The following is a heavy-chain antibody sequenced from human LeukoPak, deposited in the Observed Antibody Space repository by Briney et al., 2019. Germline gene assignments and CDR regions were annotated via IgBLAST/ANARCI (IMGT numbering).Heavy chain of an antibody. D-gene: IGHD2-15*01. CDR1: GGSISSGSYF. CDR2: IYTSGST. V-gene: IGHV4-61*02. Sequence: SQTLSLTCTVSGGSISSGSYFWSWIRQPAGKGLEWIGRIYTSGSTNYNPSLKSRVTISVVTSKNHFSLKLSSVTAADTAVYYCASDRIEVDAFDIWGQGKMVTVSS. J-gene: IGHJ3*02. CDR3: ASDRIEVDAFDI.